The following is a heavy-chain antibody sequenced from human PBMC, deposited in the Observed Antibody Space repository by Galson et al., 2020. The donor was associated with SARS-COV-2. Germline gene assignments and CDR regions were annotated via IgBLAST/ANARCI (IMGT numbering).Heavy chain of an antibody. V-gene: IGHV3-49*04. CDR3: ARVKSWGYFDS. J-gene: IGHJ4*02. Sequence: GESLKISCTASGFTFGDYALSWVRQAPGKGLEWVSLIRSNFYGGATEYAASVKGRFSISRDESKSIAYLQMHSLKTEDTAVYYCARVKSWGYFDSWGQGTLVTVSS. CDR1: GFTFGDYA. CDR2: IRSNFYGGAT. D-gene: IGHD7-27*01.